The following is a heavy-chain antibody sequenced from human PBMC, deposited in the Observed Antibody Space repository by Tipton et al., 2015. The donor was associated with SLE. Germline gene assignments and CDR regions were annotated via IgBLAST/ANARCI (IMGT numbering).Heavy chain of an antibody. CDR2: ISHDGSIK. D-gene: IGHD6-13*01. Sequence: SLRLSCAASGFTFISYGMHWVRQAPGKGLEWVALISHDGSIKYYADSVKGRFTISRDNAKNSLYPQMNSLRAEDTAVYYCVRDRVRAAAGTFGYWGQGTLVTVSS. CDR1: GFTFISYG. J-gene: IGHJ4*02. V-gene: IGHV3-30*03. CDR3: VRDRVRAAAGTFGY.